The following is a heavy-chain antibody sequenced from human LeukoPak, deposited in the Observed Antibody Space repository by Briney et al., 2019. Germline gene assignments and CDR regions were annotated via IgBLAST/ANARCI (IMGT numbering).Heavy chain of an antibody. CDR1: GYTFTSYG. CDR2: ISAYNGNT. V-gene: IGHV1-18*01. J-gene: IGHJ4*02. D-gene: IGHD2-2*01. Sequence: GASVKVSCKASGYTFTSYGISWVRQAPGQGLEWMGWISAYNGNTNYAQKLQGRVTMTTDTSTSTAYMELRSLRSDDTAVYYCARDSLGVVVPAAPFDYWGQGTLVTVSS. CDR3: ARDSLGVVVPAAPFDY.